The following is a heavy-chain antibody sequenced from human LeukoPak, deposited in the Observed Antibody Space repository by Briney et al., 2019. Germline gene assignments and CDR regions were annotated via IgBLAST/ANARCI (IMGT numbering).Heavy chain of an antibody. CDR2: IYYSGST. V-gene: IGHV4-59*11. CDR3: ARGIVATIFEY. CDR1: GGSISSHY. Sequence: SETLSLTCTVSGGSISSHYWSWIRQPPGKGLGWIGYIYYSGSTNYNPSLKSRVTISVDTSKNQFSLKLSSVTAADTAVYNCARGIVATIFEYWGQGTLVTVSS. J-gene: IGHJ4*02. D-gene: IGHD5-12*01.